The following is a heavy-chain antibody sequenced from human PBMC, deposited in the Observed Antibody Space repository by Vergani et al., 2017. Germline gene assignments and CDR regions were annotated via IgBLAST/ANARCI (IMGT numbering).Heavy chain of an antibody. J-gene: IGHJ6*03. D-gene: IGHD3-22*01. CDR2: SIPILGTA. CDR3: ATYDSSGYYYYYYYMDV. Sequence: QVQLVQSGAEVKKPGSSVKVSCKASGGTFSSYAISWVRQAPGQGLEWMGRSIPILGTANYAQKFQGRVTITADESTSTAYMELSSLRSEDTAVYYCATYDSSGYYYYYYYMDVWGKGTTVTVSS. V-gene: IGHV1-69*11. CDR1: GGTFSSYA.